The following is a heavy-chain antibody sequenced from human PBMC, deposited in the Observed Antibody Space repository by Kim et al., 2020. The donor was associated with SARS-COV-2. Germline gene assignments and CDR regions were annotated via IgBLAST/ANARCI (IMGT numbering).Heavy chain of an antibody. D-gene: IGHD2-2*01. V-gene: IGHV3-30*18. Sequence: GGSLRLSCAASGFTFSSYGMHWVRQAPGKGLEWVAVISYDGSTKYYAYSVKGRFTISRDKSKNTLYLQMNSQRAEDTAVYYCAKDLLGSARSSRFDPWGQGTLVTVSS. CDR3: AKDLLGSARSSRFDP. CDR1: GFTFSSYG. CDR2: ISYDGSTK. J-gene: IGHJ5*02.